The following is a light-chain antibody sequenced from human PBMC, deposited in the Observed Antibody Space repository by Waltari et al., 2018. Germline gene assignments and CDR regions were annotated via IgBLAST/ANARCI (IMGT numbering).Light chain of an antibody. J-gene: IGLJ1*01. V-gene: IGLV2-23*02. CDR3: CSYAGLGTYV. CDR2: EVI. Sequence: QSALTQPAPVSGTPGQSITTSCTGTTSDVGNYDLVPWYQHHPGKAPKLLICEVIKRPSGVSSRFSGSKSGSTASLTISGLQPDDEADYYCCSYAGLGTYVFGSGTKVTVL. CDR1: TSDVGNYDL.